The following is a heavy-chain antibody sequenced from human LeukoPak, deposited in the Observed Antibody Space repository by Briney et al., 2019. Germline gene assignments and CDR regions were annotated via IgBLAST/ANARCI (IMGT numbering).Heavy chain of an antibody. Sequence: SETLSLTCNVSGGSIHSYYWNWIRQPAGKGLEWIGRVYTSGRTIYNPSLKSRVTMSVDAPKNLLSLKVTSVSAADTAVYYCARGGNIFWSGYYDYFDSWGQGTLVIVSS. CDR3: ARGGNIFWSGYYDYFDS. CDR1: GGSIHSYY. D-gene: IGHD3-3*01. CDR2: VYTSGRT. V-gene: IGHV4-4*07. J-gene: IGHJ4*02.